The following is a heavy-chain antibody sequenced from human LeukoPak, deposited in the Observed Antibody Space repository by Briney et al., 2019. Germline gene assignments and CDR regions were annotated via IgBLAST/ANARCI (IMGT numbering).Heavy chain of an antibody. CDR1: GGSISSGGYY. J-gene: IGHJ5*02. CDR3: AVPYYYGSGSRSGWFDP. CDR2: IYYSGST. V-gene: IGHV4-31*03. Sequence: SQTLSLTCTVSGGSISSGGYYWSWIRQHPGKGLEWIGYIYYSGSTYYNPSLKSRVTISVDTSKNQFSLKLSSVTAADTAVYYCAVPYYYGSGSRSGWFDPWGQGTLVTVSS. D-gene: IGHD3-10*01.